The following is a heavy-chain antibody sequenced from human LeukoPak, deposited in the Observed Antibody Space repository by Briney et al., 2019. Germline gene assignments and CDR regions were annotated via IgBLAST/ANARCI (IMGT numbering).Heavy chain of an antibody. Sequence: GGSLRLSCAASGFTFSSYWMSWVRQAPEKGLEWVANIKQDGSEKYYVDSVKGRFTISRDNAKNTLFLQMNSLRAEDTAVYYCARDFLWGSGSRWGQGTLVTVSS. CDR3: ARDFLWGSGSR. J-gene: IGHJ4*02. D-gene: IGHD3-10*01. CDR2: IKQDGSEK. V-gene: IGHV3-7*01. CDR1: GFTFSSYW.